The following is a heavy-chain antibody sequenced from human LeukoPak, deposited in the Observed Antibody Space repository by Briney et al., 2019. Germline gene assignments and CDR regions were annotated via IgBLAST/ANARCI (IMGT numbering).Heavy chain of an antibody. D-gene: IGHD6-19*01. CDR3: ARHAAVEGSSGWSPLWWFDP. CDR2: MHHSGST. CDR1: GGSIRSYY. Sequence: SETLSLTCTVSGGSIRSYYWSWIRQPPGKGLEWIGYMHHSGSTKHNPYLKSRVTISVDTSKSQFSLKLSSGTAADTAVYYCARHAAVEGSSGWSPLWWFDPWGQGTLVTVSS. V-gene: IGHV4-59*08. J-gene: IGHJ5*02.